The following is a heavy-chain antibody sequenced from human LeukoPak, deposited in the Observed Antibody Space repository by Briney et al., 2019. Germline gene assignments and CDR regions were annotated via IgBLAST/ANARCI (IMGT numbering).Heavy chain of an antibody. V-gene: IGHV3-73*01. Sequence: GGSLRLSCAASGFTFSGSAMHWVRQASGKGLEWVGRIRSKANSYATAYAASVKGRFTISRDDSKNTAYLQMNSLKTEDTAVYYCTRQEYYYGSGSYWSGAFDFWGQGTMVTVSS. J-gene: IGHJ3*01. D-gene: IGHD3-10*01. CDR3: TRQEYYYGSGSYWSGAFDF. CDR2: IRSKANSYAT. CDR1: GFTFSGSA.